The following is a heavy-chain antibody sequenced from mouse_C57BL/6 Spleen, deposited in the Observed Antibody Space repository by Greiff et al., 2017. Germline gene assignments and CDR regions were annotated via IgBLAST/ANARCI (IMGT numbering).Heavy chain of an antibody. CDR2: IYPSDSET. CDR3: ARGAYGSSYGFAY. CDR1: GYTFTSYW. V-gene: IGHV1-61*01. J-gene: IGHJ3*01. D-gene: IGHD1-1*01. Sequence: QVQLKQPGAELVRPGSSVKLSCKASGYTFTSYWMDWVKQRPGQGLEWIGNIYPSDSETHYNQKFKDKATLTVDKSSSTAYMQLSSLTSEDSAVYYCARGAYGSSYGFAYWGQGTLVTVSA.